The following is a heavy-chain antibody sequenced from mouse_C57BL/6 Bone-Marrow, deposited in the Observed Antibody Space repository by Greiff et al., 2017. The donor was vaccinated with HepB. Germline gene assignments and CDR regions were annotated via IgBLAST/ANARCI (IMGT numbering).Heavy chain of an antibody. CDR2: IRLKSDNYAT. CDR3: LLKKLWLRRGYYFDY. V-gene: IGHV6-3*01. Sequence: EVQRVESGGGLVQPGGSMKLSCVASGFTFSNYWMNWVRQSPEKGLEWVAQIRLKSDNYATHYAESVKGRFTISRDDSKSSVYLQMNNLRAEDTGIYYCLLKKLWLRRGYYFDYWGQGTTLTVSS. CDR1: GFTFSNYW. D-gene: IGHD2-2*01. J-gene: IGHJ2*01.